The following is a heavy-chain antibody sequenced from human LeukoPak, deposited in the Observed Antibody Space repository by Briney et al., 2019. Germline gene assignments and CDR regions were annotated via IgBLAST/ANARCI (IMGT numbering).Heavy chain of an antibody. CDR3: ASLEKVDTAMVYPYYYCGMDV. Sequence: SETLSLTCTVSGGSISSYYWSWIRQPPGKGLEWIGYIYYTGSANYNPSLKSRVTISVDTSKNQFSLKLSSVTAADTAVYYCASLEKVDTAMVYPYYYCGMDVWGQGTTVTVSS. D-gene: IGHD5-18*01. CDR2: IYYTGSA. V-gene: IGHV4-59*01. CDR1: GGSISSYY. J-gene: IGHJ6*02.